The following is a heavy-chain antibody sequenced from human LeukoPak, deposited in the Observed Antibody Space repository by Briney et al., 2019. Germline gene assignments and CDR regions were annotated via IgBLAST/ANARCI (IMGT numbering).Heavy chain of an antibody. CDR1: GGSFSSYY. Sequence: SETLSLTCAVSGGSFSSYYWNWIRQPPGKGLEWIGNIYYSGSTNYNPSLKSRVTISVDTSKNQFSMKLSSVTAADTAVYYCARRMGGDYGNWFDPWGQGTLVTVSS. V-gene: IGHV4-59*08. CDR2: IYYSGST. D-gene: IGHD4-17*01. J-gene: IGHJ5*02. CDR3: ARRMGGDYGNWFDP.